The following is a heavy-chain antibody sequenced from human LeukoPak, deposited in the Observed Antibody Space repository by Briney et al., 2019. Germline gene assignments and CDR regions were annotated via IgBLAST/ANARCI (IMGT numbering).Heavy chain of an antibody. Sequence: PGGSLRLSCAASGFTFSSYSMNWVRQAPGKGLEWVSYISSSSSTIYYADSVKGRFTISRDNAKNSLYLQMNSLRAEDTAVYYCARVRGVYSSGWKKREHFDYWGQGTLVTVSS. CDR1: GFTFSSYS. CDR2: ISSSSSTI. J-gene: IGHJ4*02. D-gene: IGHD6-19*01. CDR3: ARVRGVYSSGWKKREHFDY. V-gene: IGHV3-48*01.